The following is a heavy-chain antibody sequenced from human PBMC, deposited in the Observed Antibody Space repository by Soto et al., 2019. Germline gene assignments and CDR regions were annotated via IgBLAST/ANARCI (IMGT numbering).Heavy chain of an antibody. CDR3: ARDGSSSWTPYNWFDP. D-gene: IGHD6-13*01. CDR2: IIPIFGTA. Sequence: ASVKVSCKASGGTFSSYAISWVRQAPGQGLEWMGGIIPIFGTANYAQKFQGRVTITADESTSTAYMELSSLRSEDTAVYYCARDGSSSWTPYNWFDPWGQGTLVTVSS. J-gene: IGHJ5*02. V-gene: IGHV1-69*13. CDR1: GGTFSSYA.